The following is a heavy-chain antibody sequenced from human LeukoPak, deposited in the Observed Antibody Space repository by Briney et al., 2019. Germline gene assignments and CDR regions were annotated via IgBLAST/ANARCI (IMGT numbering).Heavy chain of an antibody. V-gene: IGHV4-4*02. CDR3: ARDRRLDYFDY. D-gene: IGHD6-25*01. J-gene: IGHJ4*02. CDR2: IYHSGST. CDR1: GGSISSNNW. Sequence: TSGTLSLTCAVSGGSISSNNWWNWVRQPPGKGLEWIGEIYHSGSTNYNPSLKSRVTISVDTSKNQFSLKLSSVTAADTAVYYCARDRRLDYFDYWGQGTLVTVSS.